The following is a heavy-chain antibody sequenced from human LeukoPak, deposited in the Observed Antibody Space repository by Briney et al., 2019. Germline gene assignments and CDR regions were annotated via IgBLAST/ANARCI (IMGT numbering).Heavy chain of an antibody. D-gene: IGHD3-22*01. CDR2: ISGSGGST. J-gene: IGHJ4*02. CDR1: GFTFGSYA. CDR3: AKDYDSSGYYILDY. V-gene: IGHV3-23*01. Sequence: GGSLRLSCAASGFTFGSYAMSWVRQAPGKGLEWVSTISGSGGSTYYADSVKGRFTIFRDNSKNTLYLQMNSLRAEDTAVYYCAKDYDSSGYYILDYWGQGTLVTVSS.